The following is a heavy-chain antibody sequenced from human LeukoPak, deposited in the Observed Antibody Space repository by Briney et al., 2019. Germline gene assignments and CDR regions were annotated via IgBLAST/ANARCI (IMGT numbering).Heavy chain of an antibody. J-gene: IGHJ4*02. CDR1: GYTFTGYY. CDR2: INPNSGGT. CDR3: ARGGDDSSGYYPFDY. Sequence: GASVKVSCKASGYTFTGYYMHWVRQAPGQGLEWMGWINPNSGGTNYAQKFQGRVTMTRDTSISTAYMELSRLRSDDTAVYYCARGGDDSSGYYPFDYWGQGTLVTVSS. V-gene: IGHV1-2*02. D-gene: IGHD3-22*01.